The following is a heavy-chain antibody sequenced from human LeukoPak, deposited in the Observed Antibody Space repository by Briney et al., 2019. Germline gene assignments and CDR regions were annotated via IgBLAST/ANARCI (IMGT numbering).Heavy chain of an antibody. CDR1: GFTFSSYS. Sequence: GGSLRLSCAASGFTFSSYSMNWVRQAPGRGLEWVANIKPGGSEEFDVDSVKGRFTISRDNAKNSLYLQMNSLRAEDTAVYYCARDINWAFDYWGQGALVTVSS. V-gene: IGHV3-7*01. CDR2: IKPGGSEE. J-gene: IGHJ4*02. D-gene: IGHD1-1*01. CDR3: ARDINWAFDY.